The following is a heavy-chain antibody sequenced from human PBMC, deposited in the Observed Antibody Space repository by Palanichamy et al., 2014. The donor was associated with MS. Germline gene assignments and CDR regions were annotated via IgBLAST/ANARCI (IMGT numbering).Heavy chain of an antibody. CDR1: GDSVSSNSAA. D-gene: IGHD6-19*01. CDR2: TYYRSKWHN. CDR3: ARDGPSGPDYFDY. J-gene: IGHJ4*02. V-gene: IGHV6-1*01. Sequence: QVRLQQSGPGLVKPSQILSLTCAISGDSVSSNSAAWNWIRTSPSRGLERLGRTYYRSKWHNDYAVSVKSRITINPDTFKNQFSLQLNSVTPEDTAVYYCARDGPSGPDYFDYWGQGTLVTVSS.